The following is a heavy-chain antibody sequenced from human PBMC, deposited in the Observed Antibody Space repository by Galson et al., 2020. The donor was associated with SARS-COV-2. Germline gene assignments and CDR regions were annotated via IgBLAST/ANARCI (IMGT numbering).Heavy chain of an antibody. CDR2: ISYDGSNK. V-gene: IGHV3-30-3*01. D-gene: IGHD3-10*01. CDR3: ARDVGSGGWRRRDRGPYYYYGMDV. CDR1: GFTFSSYA. Sequence: GGSLRLSCAASGFTFSSYAMHWVRQAPGKGLEWVAVISYDGSNKYYADSVKGRFTISRDNSKNTLYLQMNSLRAEDTAVYYCARDVGSGGWRRRDRGPYYYYGMDVWGQGTTVTVSS. J-gene: IGHJ6*02.